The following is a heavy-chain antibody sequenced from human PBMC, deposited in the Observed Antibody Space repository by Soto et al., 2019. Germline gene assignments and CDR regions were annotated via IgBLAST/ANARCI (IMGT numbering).Heavy chain of an antibody. D-gene: IGHD3-3*01. V-gene: IGHV4-59*08. CDR3: ARRGVDDDFWSGYSDWFDP. CDR2: IYYSGST. Sequence: QVQLQESGPGLVKPSETLSLTCTVSGGSISSYYWSWIRQPPGKGLEWIGYIYYSGSTNYNPSLKSRVTISVDTSKNQFSLKLSSVTAADTAVYYCARRGVDDDFWSGYSDWFDPWGQGTLVTVSS. CDR1: GGSISSYY. J-gene: IGHJ5*02.